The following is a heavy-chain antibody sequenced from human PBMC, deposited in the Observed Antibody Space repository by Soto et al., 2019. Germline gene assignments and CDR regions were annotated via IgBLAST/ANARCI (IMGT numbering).Heavy chain of an antibody. CDR3: AAAYSSSWYYYGMDV. CDR1: GFTFTSSA. J-gene: IGHJ6*02. CDR2: IVVGSGNT. Sequence: ASVKVSCKASGFTFTSSAVQWVRQARGQRLEWIGWIVVGSGNTNYAQKFQERVTITRDMSTSTAYMELSSLRSEDTAVYYCAAAYSSSWYYYGMDVWGQGTTVTVSS. D-gene: IGHD6-13*01. V-gene: IGHV1-58*01.